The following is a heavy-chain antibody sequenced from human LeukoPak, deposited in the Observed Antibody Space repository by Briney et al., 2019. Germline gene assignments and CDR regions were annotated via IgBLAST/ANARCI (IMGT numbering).Heavy chain of an antibody. CDR1: GGSFSGYY. CDR2: INHSGST. J-gene: IGHJ4*02. D-gene: IGHD1-1*01. CDR3: ASWRRAETFDY. Sequence: SETLSLTCAVYGGSFSGYYWSWIRQPPGKGLEWIGEINHSGSTNYNPSLKSRVTISVDTSKNQFSLKLSSVTAADTAVYYCASWRRAETFDYWGQGTLVTVSP. V-gene: IGHV4-34*01.